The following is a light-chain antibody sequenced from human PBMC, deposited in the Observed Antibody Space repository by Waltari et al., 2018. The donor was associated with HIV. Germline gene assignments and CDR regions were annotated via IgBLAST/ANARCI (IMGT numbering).Light chain of an antibody. CDR1: SIDVGGYNY. Sequence: QSALTQPASVSGSPGQSITIPCTGTSIDVGGYNYVSWYQQYPGKAPKLMIYDVSNRPSGVSNRFSGSKSGNTAPLTISGLQAEDEADYYCSSYTSSSTRVFGGGTKLTVL. J-gene: IGLJ3*02. V-gene: IGLV2-14*01. CDR2: DVS. CDR3: SSYTSSSTRV.